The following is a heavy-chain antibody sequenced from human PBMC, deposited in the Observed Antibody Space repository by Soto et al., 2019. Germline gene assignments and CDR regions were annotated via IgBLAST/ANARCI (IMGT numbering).Heavy chain of an antibody. Sequence: ETRALTCAVYGGSFGGYYWSWIRQPPGKGLVWVSRIKSDGSTTNYADSVKGRFTISRDNAKNTLYLQMNSLRAEDTAVYYRKTGTTNGFDIWGLGAMVTVS. D-gene: IGHD1-1*01. V-gene: IGHV3-74*01. CDR3: KTGTTNGFDI. J-gene: IGHJ3*02. CDR1: GGSFGGYY. CDR2: IKSDGSTT.